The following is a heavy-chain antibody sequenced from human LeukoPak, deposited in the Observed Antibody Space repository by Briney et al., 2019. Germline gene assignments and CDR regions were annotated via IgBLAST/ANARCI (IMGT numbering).Heavy chain of an antibody. J-gene: IGHJ4*02. CDR2: LNHSGST. Sequence: SETLSLTCAVYGGSFSGYYWSWIRQPPGKGLEWIWGLNHSGSTNYNRSLKSRVTISVDTSKNQFSLKLSSVTAADTAVYYCARGEYCSGGSCYSHYFDYWGQGTLVTVSS. CDR1: GGSFSGYY. CDR3: ARGEYCSGGSCYSHYFDY. V-gene: IGHV4-34*01. D-gene: IGHD2-15*01.